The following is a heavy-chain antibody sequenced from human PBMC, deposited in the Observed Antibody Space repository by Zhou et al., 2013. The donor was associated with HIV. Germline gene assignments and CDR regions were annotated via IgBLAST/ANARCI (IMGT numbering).Heavy chain of an antibody. V-gene: IGHV1-2*02. CDR3: ARGPYMDYYDSPSYYSYMDV. CDR1: GYTFTGYY. CDR2: INPNSGDT. D-gene: IGHD3-22*01. Sequence: QVQLVQSGAEVKKPGASVKVSCKASGYTFTGYYMHWVRQAPGQGLEWLGWINPNSGDTKYTQKLQGRVTMTTDTSITTAYMELSRLRSDDTAVYYCARGPYMDYYDSPSYYSYMDVWGNGTTVTVSS. J-gene: IGHJ6*03.